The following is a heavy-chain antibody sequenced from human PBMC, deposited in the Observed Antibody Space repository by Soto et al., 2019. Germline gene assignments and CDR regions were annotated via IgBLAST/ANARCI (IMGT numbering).Heavy chain of an antibody. CDR1: GGSISSSSYY. V-gene: IGHV4-39*01. CDR2: IYYSGST. Sequence: QLQLQESSPGLVKPSETLSLTCTVSGGSISSSSYYWGWIRQPPGKGLEWIGSIYYSGSTYYNPSLKRRVTISVDTSKNQSSLKLSSVTAADTAVYYCARRDKYYYGSGSYYVFDYWGQGTLVTVSA. CDR3: ARRDKYYYGSGSYYVFDY. J-gene: IGHJ4*02. D-gene: IGHD3-10*01.